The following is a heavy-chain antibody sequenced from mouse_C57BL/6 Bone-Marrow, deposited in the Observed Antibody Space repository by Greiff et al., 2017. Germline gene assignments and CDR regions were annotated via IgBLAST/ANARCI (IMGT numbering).Heavy chain of an antibody. CDR1: GFTFSDYY. J-gene: IGHJ1*03. D-gene: IGHD1-1*01. CDR2: INYDGSST. Sequence: EVKVVESEGGLVQPGSSMKLSCTASGFTFSDYYMAWVRQVPEKGLEWVANINYDGSSTYYLDSLKSRFIISRDNAKNILYLQMSSLKSEDTATYYCARDLIYYGSSWDWYFDVWGTGTTVTVSS. V-gene: IGHV5-16*01. CDR3: ARDLIYYGSSWDWYFDV.